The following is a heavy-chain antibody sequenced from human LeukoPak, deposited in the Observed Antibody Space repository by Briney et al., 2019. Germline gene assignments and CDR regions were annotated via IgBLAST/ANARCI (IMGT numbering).Heavy chain of an antibody. Sequence: SETLSLTCTVSGGSISSYYWSWIRQPAGKGLEWIGRIYTSGSTNYNPSPKSRVTMSVDTSKNQFSLKLSSVTAADTAVYYCARGKRITMVRGVDLFDYWGQGTLVTVSS. J-gene: IGHJ4*02. V-gene: IGHV4-4*07. D-gene: IGHD3-10*01. CDR3: ARGKRITMVRGVDLFDY. CDR1: GGSISSYY. CDR2: IYTSGST.